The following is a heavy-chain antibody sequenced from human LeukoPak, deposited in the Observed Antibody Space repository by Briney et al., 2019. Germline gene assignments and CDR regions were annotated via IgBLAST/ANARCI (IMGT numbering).Heavy chain of an antibody. CDR3: AKDSYSGSYLDY. Sequence: GGSLRLSCAASGFTFSSYSMNWVRQAPGKGLEWVSGISWNSGSIGYADSVKGRFTISRDNAKNSLYLQMNSLRAEDTALYYCAKDSYSGSYLDYWGQGTLVTVSS. J-gene: IGHJ4*02. CDR1: GFTFSSYS. CDR2: ISWNSGSI. D-gene: IGHD1-26*01. V-gene: IGHV3-9*01.